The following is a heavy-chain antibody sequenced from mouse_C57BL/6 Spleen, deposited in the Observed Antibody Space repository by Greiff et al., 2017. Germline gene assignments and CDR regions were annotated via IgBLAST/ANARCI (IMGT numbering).Heavy chain of an antibody. V-gene: IGHV5-6*01. CDR3: ARHETTVVDWYFDV. CDR1: GFTFSSYG. J-gene: IGHJ1*03. D-gene: IGHD1-1*01. Sequence: EVQVVESGGDLVKPGGSLKLSCAASGFTFSSYGMSWVRQTPDKRLEWVATISSGGSYTYYPDSVKGRFTISRDNAKNTLYLQMSSLKSEDTAMYYCARHETTVVDWYFDVWGTGTTVTVSS. CDR2: ISSGGSYT.